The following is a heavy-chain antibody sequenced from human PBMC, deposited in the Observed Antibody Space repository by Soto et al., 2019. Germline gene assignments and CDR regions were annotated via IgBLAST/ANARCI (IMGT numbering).Heavy chain of an antibody. V-gene: IGHV1-46*01. D-gene: IGHD5-18*01. CDR3: ARVLSSYTAMVPGYFDY. CDR1: GYTFTSYY. Sequence: QVQLVQSGAEVKKPGASVKVSCKASGYTFTSYYMHWVRQAPGQGLEWMGIINPSGGSTSYAQKFQGRVTMTRDTSTSTFYMELSSLRSEDTAVYYCARVLSSYTAMVPGYFDYCGQGTLVTVSS. J-gene: IGHJ4*02. CDR2: INPSGGST.